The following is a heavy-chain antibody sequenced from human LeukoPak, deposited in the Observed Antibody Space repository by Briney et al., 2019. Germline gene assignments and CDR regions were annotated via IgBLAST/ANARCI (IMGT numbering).Heavy chain of an antibody. Sequence: ASVKVSCKTSGYTFSAFYMHWVRQAPGQGPEWMGWINPDSGGSEYGQKFQGRVTFTSDTSSTTIYMEVRSLKSDDTAVYYCARDMTGGIWARATSFDHWGQGTLVTVYS. D-gene: IGHD1-14*01. CDR1: GYTFSAFY. J-gene: IGHJ4*02. V-gene: IGHV1-2*02. CDR3: ARDMTGGIWARATSFDH. CDR2: INPDSGGS.